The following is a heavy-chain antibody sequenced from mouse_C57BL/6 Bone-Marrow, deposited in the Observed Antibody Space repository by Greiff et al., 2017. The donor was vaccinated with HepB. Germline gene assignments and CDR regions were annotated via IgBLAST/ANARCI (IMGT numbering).Heavy chain of an antibody. CDR1: GYSFTGYY. D-gene: IGHD4-1*01. J-gene: IGHJ2*01. Sequence: EVQLQQSGPELVKPGASVKISCKASGYSFTGYYMNWVKQSPEKSLEWIGEINPSTGGTTYNQKFKAKATLTVDKSSSTAYMQLKSLTSEDSAVYYCALWDPYYFDYWGQGTTLTVSS. CDR2: INPSTGGT. V-gene: IGHV1-42*01. CDR3: ALWDPYYFDY.